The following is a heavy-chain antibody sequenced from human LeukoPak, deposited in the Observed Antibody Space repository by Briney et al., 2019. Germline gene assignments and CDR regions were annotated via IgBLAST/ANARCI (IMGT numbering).Heavy chain of an antibody. CDR1: GFTFSSYW. V-gene: IGHV3-7*01. Sequence: PGGSLRLSCAASGFTFSSYWMSWVRQAPGKGLEWVANIKQDGSEKYYVDSVKGRFTISRDNAKNSLYLQMNSLRAEDTAVYYCARAKYSSGWYEGEYFDCWGQGTLVTVSS. CDR3: ARAKYSSGWYEGEYFDC. D-gene: IGHD6-19*01. J-gene: IGHJ4*02. CDR2: IKQDGSEK.